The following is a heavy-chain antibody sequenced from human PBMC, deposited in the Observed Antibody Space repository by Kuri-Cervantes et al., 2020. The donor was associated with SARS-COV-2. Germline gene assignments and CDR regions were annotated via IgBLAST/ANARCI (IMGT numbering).Heavy chain of an antibody. Sequence: GESLKISCSASGFTFSSYGMHWVRQAPGKGLEWVAIISYDGTNKYYADSVKGRFTISRDNAKKYLYLQMDRLRPEDTALYFCVKGVVPAIQCGMDVWGQGITVTVSS. J-gene: IGHJ6*02. CDR3: VKGVVPAIQCGMDV. D-gene: IGHD2-2*01. CDR2: ISYDGTNK. V-gene: IGHV3-30*13. CDR1: GFTFSSYG.